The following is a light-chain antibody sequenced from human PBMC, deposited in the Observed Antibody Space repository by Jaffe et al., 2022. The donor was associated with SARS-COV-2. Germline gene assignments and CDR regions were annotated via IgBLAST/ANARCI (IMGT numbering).Light chain of an antibody. CDR1: NSNIGNNY. V-gene: IGLV1-51*01. CDR3: GTWDSSLSAYV. CDR2: DNH. J-gene: IGLJ1*01. Sequence: QSVLTQPPSVSAAPGQKVTISCSGSNSNIGNNYVSWYQQLPGTAPKLLIYDNHKRPSGNPDRFSGSKSGTSATLGITGLQTGDEADYYCGTWDSSLSAYVFGTGTKVTVL.